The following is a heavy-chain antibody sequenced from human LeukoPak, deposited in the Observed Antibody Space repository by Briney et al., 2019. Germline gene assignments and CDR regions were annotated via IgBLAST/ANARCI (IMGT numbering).Heavy chain of an antibody. Sequence: GGSLRLSCAASGFTFSDYYMSWIRQAPGKGLEWVSYISSSGSAIYYADSVKGRFTISRDNAKNSLYLQMNSLRAEDTAVYYCARDVGRSSYTVHYWGQGTLATVSS. CDR1: GFTFSDYY. D-gene: IGHD3-16*02. CDR3: ARDVGRSSYTVHY. CDR2: ISSSGSAI. V-gene: IGHV3-11*01. J-gene: IGHJ4*02.